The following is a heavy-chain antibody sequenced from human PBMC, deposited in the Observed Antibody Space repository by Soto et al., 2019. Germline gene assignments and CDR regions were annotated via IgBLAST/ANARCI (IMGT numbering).Heavy chain of an antibody. CDR3: ARGEGYYGSGTYPFDY. Sequence: QVQLVQSGAEGKKPGASVKVSCKTSGYTFSNYGIAWVRQAPGQSLEWMGWISVYNYNTNYAQKLQGRVTMTRDISTSTAYMELRSLISDATSVYYCARGEGYYGSGTYPFDYWGQGTLVTVSS. J-gene: IGHJ4*02. V-gene: IGHV1-18*01. CDR2: ISVYNYNT. D-gene: IGHD3-10*01. CDR1: GYTFSNYG.